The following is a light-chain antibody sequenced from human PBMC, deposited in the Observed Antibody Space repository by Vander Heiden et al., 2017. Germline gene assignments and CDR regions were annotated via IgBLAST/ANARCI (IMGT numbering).Light chain of an antibody. CDR3: QQYNNWPLAIT. CDR2: GAS. CDR1: QRVSSN. Sequence: EIAMTQSPATLSVSPGERATLSCRASQRVSSNLAWYQQKPGQAPRLLIYGASTRATGIPARFSGSGSGTEFTLTISSLQSEDFAVYYCQQYNNWPLAITFGQGTRLEIK. V-gene: IGKV3-15*01. J-gene: IGKJ5*01.